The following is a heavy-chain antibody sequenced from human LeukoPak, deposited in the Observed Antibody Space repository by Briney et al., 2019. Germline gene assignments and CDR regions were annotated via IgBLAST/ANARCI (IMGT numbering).Heavy chain of an antibody. CDR1: GFSFNSYN. J-gene: IGHJ4*02. D-gene: IGHD4-17*01. V-gene: IGHV3-21*01. CDR3: AREEKFGDYHNDY. CDR2: ITSSGSHT. Sequence: PGGSLRLSCAASGFSFNSYNMNWVRQAPGKGLEWVSSITSSGSHTYYADSVTGRFTISRDNAKNSLFLQMSSLRADDTAVYYCAREEKFGDYHNDYWGQGTLVTVSS.